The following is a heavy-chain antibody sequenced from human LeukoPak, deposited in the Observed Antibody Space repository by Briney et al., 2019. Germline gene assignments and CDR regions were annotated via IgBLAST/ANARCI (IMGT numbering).Heavy chain of an antibody. CDR3: ARDLIVPDAMTGSGSYSTDY. J-gene: IGHJ4*02. D-gene: IGHD3-10*01. V-gene: IGHV4-39*02. CDR1: GGSISSSSYY. Sequence: SETLSLTCTVSGGSISSSSYYWGWIRQPPGKGLEWIGSIYYSGSTYYNPSLKSRVTISVDTSKNQFSLKLSSVTAADTAVYYCARDLIVPDAMTGSGSYSTDYWGQGTLVTVSS. CDR2: IYYSGST.